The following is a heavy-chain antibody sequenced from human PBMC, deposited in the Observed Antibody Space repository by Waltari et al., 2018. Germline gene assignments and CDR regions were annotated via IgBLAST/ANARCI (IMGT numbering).Heavy chain of an antibody. V-gene: IGHV3-7*01. CDR2: IKQDGSEK. CDR1: GFTFSSYW. Sequence: EVQLVESGGGLVQPGGSLRLSCAASGFTFSSYWMSWVRQAPGKGLEWVANIKQDGSEKYYVDSVKGRFTISRDNAKNSLYLQMNSLRAEDTAVYYCARDSGSGWGWGNWFDPWGQGTLVTVSS. J-gene: IGHJ5*02. CDR3: ARDSGSGWGWGNWFDP. D-gene: IGHD6-19*01.